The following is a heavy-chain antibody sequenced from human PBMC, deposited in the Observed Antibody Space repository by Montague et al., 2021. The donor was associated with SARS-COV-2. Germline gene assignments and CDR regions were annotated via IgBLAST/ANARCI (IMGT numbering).Heavy chain of an antibody. Sequence: SETLSLTCAVYGGSFRGHYWNWIRQPPGKGLEWIGEINHGGSTNNNPSLKSRVTMSVDTSKNQFSLKLSSVTAADTAVYYCARGARQGYGFRLGSFDYWGQGTLVTVSS. J-gene: IGHJ4*02. CDR3: ARGARQGYGFRLGSFDY. CDR2: INHGGST. V-gene: IGHV4-34*01. CDR1: GGSFRGHY. D-gene: IGHD3-10*01.